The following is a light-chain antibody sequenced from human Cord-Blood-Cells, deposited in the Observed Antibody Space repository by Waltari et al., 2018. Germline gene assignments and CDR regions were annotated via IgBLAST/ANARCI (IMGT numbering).Light chain of an antibody. J-gene: IGLJ3*02. CDR3: CSYAGSSTLV. CDR1: SSDVGSYNL. Sequence: QSALTQPASVSGSPGQSITISCTGTSSDVGSYNLVSWYQQHPGKAPKLMIYEGSKRPSGVSNPFSGSKSGNTAPLTISGLQAEDEADYYCCSYAGSSTLVFGGGTKLTVL. CDR2: EGS. V-gene: IGLV2-23*01.